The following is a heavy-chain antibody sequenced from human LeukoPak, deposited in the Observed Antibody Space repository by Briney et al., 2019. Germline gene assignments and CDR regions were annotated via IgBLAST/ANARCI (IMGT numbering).Heavy chain of an antibody. V-gene: IGHV3-23*01. CDR2: ISGSGGSA. J-gene: IGHJ4*02. CDR1: GFTFSSYA. CDR3: AKDTRAGINRYYFDY. Sequence: GGSLRLSCAASGFTFSSYAMSWVRQAPGKGLEWVSAISGSGGSAYYADSVKGRFTISRDNSKNALYLQMNSLRAEDTALYYCAKDTRAGINRYYFDYWGQGTLVTVSS. D-gene: IGHD1-1*01.